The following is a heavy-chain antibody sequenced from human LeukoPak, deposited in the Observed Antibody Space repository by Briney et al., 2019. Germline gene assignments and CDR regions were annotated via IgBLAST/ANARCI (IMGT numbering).Heavy chain of an antibody. CDR3: GRDRLIGGLDP. D-gene: IGHD3-3*01. CDR1: GFTFSSYA. J-gene: IGHJ5*02. V-gene: IGHV3-7*01. CDR2: IKQDGSEK. Sequence: GGSLRLSCAASGFTFSSYAMSWVRQAPGKGLEWVANIKQDGSEKYYVDSVRGRFTISRDNAKNSLYLQMNSLRAADTAVYYCGRDRLIGGLDPWGXXTLVTVSS.